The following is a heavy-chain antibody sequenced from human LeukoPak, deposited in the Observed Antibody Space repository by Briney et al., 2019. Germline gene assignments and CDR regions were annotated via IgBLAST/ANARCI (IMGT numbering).Heavy chain of an antibody. CDR1: GGSFSGYY. CDR2: INHSGST. D-gene: IGHD3-9*01. J-gene: IGHJ4*02. CDR3: ARGPQTYYDILTGLSF. V-gene: IGHV4-34*01. Sequence: SETLSLTCAVYGGSFSGYYWSWIRQPPGKGLEWIGEINHSGSTNYNPSLKSRVTISGDTSKKQFSLKLSSVTAADTAVYYCARGPQTYYDILTGLSFWGQGPLVTVSS.